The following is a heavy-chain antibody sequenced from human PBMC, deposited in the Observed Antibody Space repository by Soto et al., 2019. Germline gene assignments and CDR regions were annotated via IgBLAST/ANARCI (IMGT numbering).Heavy chain of an antibody. CDR3: AKDNTWLRVGRFDY. D-gene: IGHD5-12*01. J-gene: IGHJ4*02. CDR2: ISGSGGST. Sequence: EVQLLESGGGLVQPGGSLRLSCAASGFTFSSYAMRWVRQAPGKGLEWVAAISGSGGSTYYADSVKGRFTISRDNSKNTLYLQMNSLRAEDTAVYYCAKDNTWLRVGRFDYWGQGTLVTVSS. CDR1: GFTFSSYA. V-gene: IGHV3-23*01.